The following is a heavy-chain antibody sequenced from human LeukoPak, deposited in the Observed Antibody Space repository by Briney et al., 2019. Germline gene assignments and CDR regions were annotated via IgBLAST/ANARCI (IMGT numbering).Heavy chain of an antibody. J-gene: IGHJ4*02. D-gene: IGHD6-13*01. V-gene: IGHV4-34*01. Sequence: SETLSLTCAVYGESFSGYYWSWIRQPPGRGLEWIGEINHSGRTSYSASLKSRVTISVDTSKSQFSLKLNSVTAADTAVYYCARGDIAAGGAPFDYWGQGTLVTVSS. CDR3: ARGDIAAGGAPFDY. CDR2: INHSGRT. CDR1: GESFSGYY.